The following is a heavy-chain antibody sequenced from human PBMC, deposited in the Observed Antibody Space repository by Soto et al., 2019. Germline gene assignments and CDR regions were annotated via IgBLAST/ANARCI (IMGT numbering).Heavy chain of an antibody. Sequence: GGSLRLSCAASGFTFSAFAMNWVRQAPGKGLEWVSTVSDTGGSTHYADSVKGRFTISRDNSKNTLYLQMNSLRVEDTAVYYCARDVPPPFVVVTAMFDYWGQGTLVTVSS. CDR1: GFTFSAFA. CDR3: ARDVPPPFVVVTAMFDY. J-gene: IGHJ4*02. D-gene: IGHD2-21*02. CDR2: VSDTGGST. V-gene: IGHV3-23*01.